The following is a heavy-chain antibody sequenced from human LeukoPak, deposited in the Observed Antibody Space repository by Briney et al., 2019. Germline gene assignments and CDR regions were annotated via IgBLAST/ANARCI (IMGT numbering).Heavy chain of an antibody. Sequence: GGSLRLSCAASAFTFSSYGMHWVRQAPGKGLEWVAFIRYDGTNKYYADSVKGRFTISRDNAKNLVYLQMNNLRVEDTAFYYCARDTAPTMGWFDPWGQGTLVTVS. D-gene: IGHD3-16*01. CDR3: ARDTAPTMGWFDP. V-gene: IGHV3-30*02. J-gene: IGHJ5*02. CDR2: IRYDGTNK. CDR1: AFTFSSYG.